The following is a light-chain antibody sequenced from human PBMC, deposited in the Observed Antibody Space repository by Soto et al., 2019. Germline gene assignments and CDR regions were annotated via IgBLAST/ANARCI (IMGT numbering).Light chain of an antibody. CDR2: EVV. V-gene: IGLV2-14*01. J-gene: IGLJ1*01. CDR3: ISYTRTSTSYV. Sequence: QSALTQPASVSGSPGQSITISCTGTSSDVGGYNYVAWYQQHPGKVPRLMIYEVVNRPSGVSNRFSGSKSGSTASLTISGVHDEDEADYYCISYTRTSTSYVFGAGTKVTVL. CDR1: SSDVGGYNY.